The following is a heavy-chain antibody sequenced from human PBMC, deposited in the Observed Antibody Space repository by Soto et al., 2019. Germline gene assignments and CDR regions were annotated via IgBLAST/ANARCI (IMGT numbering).Heavy chain of an antibody. J-gene: IGHJ5*02. CDR1: GGTFSSYT. D-gene: IGHD4-17*01. CDR2: IIPILGIA. CDR3: ARGIKYGAYSRWFDP. V-gene: IGHV1-69*02. Sequence: SVKVSCKASGGTFSSYTISWVRQAPGQGLEWMGRIIPILGIANYAQKFQGRVTITADKSTSTAYMELSSLRSEDTAVYYCARGIKYGAYSRWFDPWGQGTLVTVSS.